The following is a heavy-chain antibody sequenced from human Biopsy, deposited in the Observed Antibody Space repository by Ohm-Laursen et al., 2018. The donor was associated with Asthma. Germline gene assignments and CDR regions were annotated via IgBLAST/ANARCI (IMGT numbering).Heavy chain of an antibody. CDR1: GDAMSTSGSY. CDR3: ARAVSSSSYWYFDL. D-gene: IGHD6-6*01. V-gene: IGHV4-39*02. Sequence: SETLSLTCIVSGDAMSTSGSYWGWIRQSPGKGLEWIGSIYYRVRTYYNPSLESRLTISADTSKNHFSLKVTSVTAADTAVYYCARAVSSSSYWYFDLWGRGDLVTVSS. J-gene: IGHJ2*01. CDR2: IYYRVRT.